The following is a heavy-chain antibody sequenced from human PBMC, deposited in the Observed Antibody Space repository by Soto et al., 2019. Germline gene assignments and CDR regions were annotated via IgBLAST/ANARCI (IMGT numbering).Heavy chain of an antibody. J-gene: IGHJ4*02. Sequence: SVKVSCKASGYTFTSNGIRWVRQAPGQGLEWMGWISAYNGNTNYAQKLQGRVTMTTDTSTSTAYMELRSVRSDDTAVYYCDRGSQEELMVYAISYWAQGTLVT. CDR3: DRGSQEELMVYAISY. V-gene: IGHV1-18*01. CDR1: GYTFTSNG. D-gene: IGHD2-8*01. CDR2: ISAYNGNT.